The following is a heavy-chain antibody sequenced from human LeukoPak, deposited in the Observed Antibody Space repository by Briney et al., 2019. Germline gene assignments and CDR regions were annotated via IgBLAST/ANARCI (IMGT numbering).Heavy chain of an antibody. CDR3: AKDRTAVAGTFYYYGMDV. D-gene: IGHD6-19*01. V-gene: IGHV3-23*01. CDR2: ISGSGGST. J-gene: IGHJ6*02. Sequence: GGSLRLSCAASGFTFSSYAMSWVRQAPGKGLEWVSAISGSGGSTYYADSVKGRFTISRDNSKNTLYLQMNSLRAEDTAVYYSAKDRTAVAGTFYYYGMDVWGQGTTVTVSS. CDR1: GFTFSSYA.